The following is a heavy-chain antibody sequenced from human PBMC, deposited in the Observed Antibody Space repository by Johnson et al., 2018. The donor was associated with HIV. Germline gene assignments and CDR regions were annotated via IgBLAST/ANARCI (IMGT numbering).Heavy chain of an antibody. J-gene: IGHJ3*02. CDR3: ASSTVMMTDDAFDI. V-gene: IGHV3-20*04. D-gene: IGHD4-11*01. Sequence: VQLVESGGGLIQPGGSLRLSCAASGFIFSSYVMYWVRQAPGKGLEWVSGITWNGGGTGYADSVKGRFTISRDNAKNSLYLQMDSLRPEDTAVYYCASSTVMMTDDAFDIWGQGTVVTVSP. CDR2: ITWNGGGT. CDR1: GFIFSSYV.